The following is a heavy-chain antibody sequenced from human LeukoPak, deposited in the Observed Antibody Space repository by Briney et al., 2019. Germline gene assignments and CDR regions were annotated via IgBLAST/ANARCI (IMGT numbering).Heavy chain of an antibody. CDR3: ARDSYDSGRGWFDP. Sequence: SQTLSLTCAVSGGSISSGGYSWSWIRQPPGKGLEWIGYIYHSGSTYYNPSLKSRVTISVDRSKNQFSLKLTSVTAADTAVYFCARDSYDSGRGWFDPWGQGTLVTISS. CDR2: IYHSGST. D-gene: IGHD3-10*01. CDR1: GGSISSGGYS. J-gene: IGHJ5*02. V-gene: IGHV4-30-2*01.